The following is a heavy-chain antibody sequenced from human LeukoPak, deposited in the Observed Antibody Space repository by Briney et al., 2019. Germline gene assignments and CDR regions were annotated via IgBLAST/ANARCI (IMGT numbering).Heavy chain of an antibody. CDR1: GGSISSGSYY. J-gene: IGHJ4*02. V-gene: IGHV4-61*02. CDR3: ARSTVISGSYYRIAGFDY. CDR2: IYTSGST. Sequence: SETLSLTCTVSGGSISSGSYYWSWIRQPAGKGLEWIGRIYTSGSTNYNPSLKSRVTISVDTSKNQFSLKLSSVTAADTAVYYCARSTVISGSYYRIAGFDYWGQGTLVTVSS. D-gene: IGHD1-26*01.